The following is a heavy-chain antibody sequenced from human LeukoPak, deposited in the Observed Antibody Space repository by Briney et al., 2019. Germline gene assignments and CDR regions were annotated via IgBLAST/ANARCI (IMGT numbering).Heavy chain of an antibody. CDR3: AKYCSGATCSGY. CDR2: IKESGDIT. CDR1: GFTFSSYS. J-gene: IGHJ4*02. D-gene: IGHD2-15*01. V-gene: IGHV3-23*01. Sequence: GASLRLSCAASGFTFSSYSVCWVRQAPGKGPEWVSGIKESGDITYYADSVKGRFTISRDNSKNTLYLQMNSLRAEDTAKYYCAKYCSGATCSGYWGQGTLVTVSS.